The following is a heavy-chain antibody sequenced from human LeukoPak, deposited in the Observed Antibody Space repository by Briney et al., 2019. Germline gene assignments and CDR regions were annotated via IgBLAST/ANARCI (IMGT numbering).Heavy chain of an antibody. J-gene: IGHJ4*02. CDR1: GFTFSSYG. V-gene: IGHV3-33*01. CDR3: ATEDGYNGK. CDR2: MWYDGSNK. Sequence: GGSLRLSCAASGFTFSSYGMHWVRQAPGKGLEWVAVMWYDGSNKYYADSVKGRFTISRDNSKNTLYLQMNSLRAEDTAVYYCATEDGYNGKWGQGTLVTVSS. D-gene: IGHD5-24*01.